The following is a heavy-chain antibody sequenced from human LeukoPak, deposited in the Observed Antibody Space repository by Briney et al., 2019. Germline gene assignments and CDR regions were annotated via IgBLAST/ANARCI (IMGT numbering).Heavy chain of an antibody. CDR2: ISGDESST. J-gene: IGHJ4*02. Sequence: PGGSLRLSCAASDFTFSSYWMHWVRQAPGEGLVWVSRISGDESSTNYADSVKGRFTISRDNARNTLFLQMNNLRAEDTAVYYCAREGGSFLRYFDSWGQGTLVTVSS. CDR3: AREGGSFLRYFDS. CDR1: DFTFSSYW. D-gene: IGHD1-26*01. V-gene: IGHV3-74*01.